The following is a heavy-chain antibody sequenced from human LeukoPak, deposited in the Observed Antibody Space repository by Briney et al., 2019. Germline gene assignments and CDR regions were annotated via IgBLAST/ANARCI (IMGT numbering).Heavy chain of an antibody. J-gene: IGHJ4*02. CDR1: GYSISSGYY. CDR2: IYHSGST. D-gene: IGHD2-15*01. Sequence: SETLSLTCTVSGYSISSGYYWGWIRQPPGKGLERIGSIYHSGSTYYNPSLTSRVTISVDTSKNQFSLKLSSVTAADTAVYYCASHIEGYCSGGSCYGSFDYWGQGTLVTVSS. CDR3: ASHIEGYCSGGSCYGSFDY. V-gene: IGHV4-38-2*02.